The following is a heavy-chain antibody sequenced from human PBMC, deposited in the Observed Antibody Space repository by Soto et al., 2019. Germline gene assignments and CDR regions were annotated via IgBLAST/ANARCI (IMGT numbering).Heavy chain of an antibody. Sequence: GASVKVSCKASGYTFTIYGISWVRQAPGQGLEWMGWISAYNGNTNYAQKLQGRVTMTTDTSTSTAYMELRSLRSDDTAVYYCARDPSRMTIFGDSMDWFDPWGQGTLVPVSS. CDR2: ISAYNGNT. V-gene: IGHV1-18*01. J-gene: IGHJ5*02. CDR1: GYTFTIYG. CDR3: ARDPSRMTIFGDSMDWFDP. D-gene: IGHD3-3*01.